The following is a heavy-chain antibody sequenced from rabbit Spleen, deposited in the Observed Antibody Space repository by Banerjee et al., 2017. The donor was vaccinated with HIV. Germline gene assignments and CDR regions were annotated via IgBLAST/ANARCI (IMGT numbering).Heavy chain of an antibody. CDR1: GVSFSSSSY. Sequence: QSLEESGGDLVKPGASLTLTCTASGVSFSSSSYVCWVRQAPGKGLEWIACIDAGSSGFTYFATWAKGRFTCSKSSSTTVTLQMTRLTAADTATYFCARDGAGGSYFALWGPGTLVTVS. CDR2: IDAGSSGFT. J-gene: IGHJ4*01. V-gene: IGHV1S40*01. D-gene: IGHD8-1*01. CDR3: ARDGAGGSYFAL.